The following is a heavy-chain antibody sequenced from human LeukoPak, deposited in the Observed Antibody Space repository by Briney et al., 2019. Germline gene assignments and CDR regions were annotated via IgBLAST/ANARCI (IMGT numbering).Heavy chain of an antibody. D-gene: IGHD6-19*01. CDR2: KEQDGSEK. Sequence: GGSLRLSCTASGFTFSTYWMSWVRQAPGKGLEWVANKEQDGSEKYCGDSVKGRFTISRDNAEISLYLQMNSLRGEDTAVYFCARAGYTSGWDYWGQGTLVTVSS. V-gene: IGHV3-7*01. CDR3: ARAGYTSGWDY. J-gene: IGHJ4*02. CDR1: GFTFSTYW.